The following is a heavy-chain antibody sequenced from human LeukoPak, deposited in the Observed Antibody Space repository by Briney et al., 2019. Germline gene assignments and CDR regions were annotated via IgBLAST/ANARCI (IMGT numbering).Heavy chain of an antibody. D-gene: IGHD5-12*01. V-gene: IGHV3-21*01. J-gene: IGHJ6*02. CDR2: ISSSSSYI. Sequence: GGSLRLSCAASGFTFSSYSMNWVRQAPGKGLEWVSSISSSSSYIYYADSVKGRFTISRDNAKNSLYLQMNSLRAEDTAVYYCAREDSGYDHIGYYYYYGMDVWGQGTTVTVSS. CDR3: AREDSGYDHIGYYYYYGMDV. CDR1: GFTFSSYS.